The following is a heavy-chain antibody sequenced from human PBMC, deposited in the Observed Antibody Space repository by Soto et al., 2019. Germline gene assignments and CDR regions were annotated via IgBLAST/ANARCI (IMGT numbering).Heavy chain of an antibody. Sequence: GGSLKISCRGFGNSFCTVWFAWVPPIAGKRLEWMGIIYPGDSDTRYSPSFQGQVTISADKSVSTAYLQWSSLKASDTAMYYCARRASSSVTTPYGMDVWGQGTTVTVSS. J-gene: IGHJ6*02. CDR1: GNSFCTVW. D-gene: IGHD6-6*01. CDR3: ARRASSSVTTPYGMDV. V-gene: IGHV5-51*01. CDR2: IYPGDSDT.